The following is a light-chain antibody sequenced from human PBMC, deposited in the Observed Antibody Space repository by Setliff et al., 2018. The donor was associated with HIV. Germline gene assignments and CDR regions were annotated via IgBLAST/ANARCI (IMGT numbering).Light chain of an antibody. Sequence: QSALTQPRSVSGSPGQSVTIACTGTSSDAGDYNFVSWYQLHPGKAPKLIIYDVTKRPSGVPDRFSGSKSANAASPTISGLQAEDEADYYCCSSAGTYTSFCVFGTGTKVTVL. CDR3: CSSAGTYTSFCV. CDR2: DVT. V-gene: IGLV2-11*01. CDR1: SSDAGDYNF. J-gene: IGLJ1*01.